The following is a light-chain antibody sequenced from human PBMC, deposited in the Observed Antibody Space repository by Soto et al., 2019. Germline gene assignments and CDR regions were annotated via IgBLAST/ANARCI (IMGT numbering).Light chain of an antibody. J-gene: IGKJ1*01. CDR3: QQYNSYSPWT. V-gene: IGKV1-5*01. Sequence: DIQMTQSPCTLSASLGDRVTITCLASQSISSWLAWYQQKPGKAPKLLIYDASSLESGVPSRFSGSGSGTDFTLTISSLQPDDFATYYCQQYNSYSPWTFGQGTKVDIK. CDR1: QSISSW. CDR2: DAS.